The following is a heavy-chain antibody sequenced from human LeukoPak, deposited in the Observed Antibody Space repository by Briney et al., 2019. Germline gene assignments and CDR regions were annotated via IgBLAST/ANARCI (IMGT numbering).Heavy chain of an antibody. Sequence: GRSLRLSCAASGFTFSSYSMNWVRQAPGKGLEWVSSISSSSSYIYYADSVKGRFTISRDNAKNSLYLQMNSLRAEDTAVYYCARDTAPYPYFISGSYFGDAFDIWGQGTMVTVSS. CDR2: ISSSSSYI. V-gene: IGHV3-21*01. CDR3: ARDTAPYPYFISGSYFGDAFDI. CDR1: GFTFSSYS. D-gene: IGHD1-26*01. J-gene: IGHJ3*02.